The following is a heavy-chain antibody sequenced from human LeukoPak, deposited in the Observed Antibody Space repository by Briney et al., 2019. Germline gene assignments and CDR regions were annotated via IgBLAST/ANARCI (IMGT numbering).Heavy chain of an antibody. CDR2: INHSGST. V-gene: IGHV4-34*01. CDR3: ARFGGFGELPKPFDY. CDR1: GGSFSGYY. Sequence: SETLSLTCAVYGGSFSGYYWSWIRQPPGKGLEWIGEINHSGSTNYNPPLKSRVTMSVDTSKNQFSLKLSSVTAADTAVYYCARFGGFGELPKPFDYWGQGTLVTVSS. J-gene: IGHJ4*02. D-gene: IGHD3-10*01.